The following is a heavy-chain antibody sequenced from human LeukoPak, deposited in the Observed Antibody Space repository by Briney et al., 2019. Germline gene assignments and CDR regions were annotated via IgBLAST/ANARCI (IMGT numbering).Heavy chain of an antibody. CDR2: IYYSGST. CDR3: AREYYYDTPGWFDP. CDR1: GGSVSSGSYY. D-gene: IGHD3-22*01. V-gene: IGHV4-61*01. J-gene: IGHJ5*02. Sequence: PSETLSLTCTVSGGSVSSGSYYWSWIRQPPGKGLEWIGYIYYSGSTNYNPSLKSRVTISVDTSKNQFSLKLSSVTAADTAVYYCAREYYYDTPGWFDPWGQGTLVTVSS.